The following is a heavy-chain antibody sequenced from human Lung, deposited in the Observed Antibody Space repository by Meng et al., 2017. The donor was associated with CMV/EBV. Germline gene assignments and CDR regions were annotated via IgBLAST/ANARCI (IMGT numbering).Heavy chain of an antibody. CDR3: ARGEVPAIIDY. CDR1: GFIVITKY. CDR2: IYSGGST. D-gene: IGHD2-2*01. V-gene: IGHV3-66*01. J-gene: IGHJ4*02. Sequence: EAGGGVVQTGGPLELSCEASGFIVITKYMNWVRQAPGKGLEWVSVIYSGGSTYDTDSVKGRFTISRDNSKNTLYLQMNSLRTEDTAVYYCARGEVPAIIDYWGQGILVTVSS.